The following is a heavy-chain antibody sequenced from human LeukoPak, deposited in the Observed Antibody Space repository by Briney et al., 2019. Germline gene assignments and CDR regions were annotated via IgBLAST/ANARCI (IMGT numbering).Heavy chain of an antibody. J-gene: IGHJ4*02. CDR1: GGSISSGSYY. CDR3: ARVVDTAMGPVDY. V-gene: IGHV4-39*07. Sequence: SETLSLTCTVSGGSISSGSYYWGWIRQPPGKGLEWIGSIYYSGSTYYNPSLKSRVTISVDTSKNQFSLKLSSVTAADTAVYYCARVVDTAMGPVDYWGQGTLVTVSS. CDR2: IYYSGST. D-gene: IGHD5-18*01.